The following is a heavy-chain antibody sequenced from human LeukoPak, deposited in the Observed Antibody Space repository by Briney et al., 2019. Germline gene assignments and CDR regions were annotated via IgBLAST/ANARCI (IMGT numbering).Heavy chain of an antibody. CDR3: ARKYSSSSYVWGVANSFRFDP. D-gene: IGHD6-6*01. V-gene: IGHV1-46*01. Sequence: ASVKVSCKASGYTFTSYYMHWVRQAPGQGLEWMGIINPSGGSTSYAQKSQGRVTMTRDTSTSTVYMELSSLRSEDTAVYYCARKYSSSSYVWGVANSFRFDPWGQGTLVTVSS. CDR1: GYTFTSYY. CDR2: INPSGGST. J-gene: IGHJ5*02.